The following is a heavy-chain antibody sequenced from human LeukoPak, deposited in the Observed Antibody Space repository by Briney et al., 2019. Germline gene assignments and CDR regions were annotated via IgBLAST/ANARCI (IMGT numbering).Heavy chain of an antibody. D-gene: IGHD3-22*01. CDR1: GFTFSSYE. V-gene: IGHV3-48*03. J-gene: IGHJ4*02. CDR2: ISSSGSTI. CDR3: ASPSDSSGYYFTSDY. Sequence: GGSLRLSCAASGFTFSSYEMNWVRQAPGKGLEWVSYISSSGSTIYYADSVKGRFTISRDNAKNSLYLQMNSLRAEDTAVYYCASPSDSSGYYFTSDYWGQGTLVTVSS.